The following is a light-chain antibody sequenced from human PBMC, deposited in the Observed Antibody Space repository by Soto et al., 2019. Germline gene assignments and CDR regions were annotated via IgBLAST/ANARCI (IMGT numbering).Light chain of an antibody. Sequence: DIQITQSPSTLSASVGDTVTITCRASQSISSWLAWYQQKPGKAPKVLIYKASSLESGVPSRFSGSGSGTEFTLTISSLQPDDSATYYCQQYQSLWTFGQGTKVEIK. CDR2: KAS. V-gene: IGKV1-5*03. CDR3: QQYQSLWT. J-gene: IGKJ1*01. CDR1: QSISSW.